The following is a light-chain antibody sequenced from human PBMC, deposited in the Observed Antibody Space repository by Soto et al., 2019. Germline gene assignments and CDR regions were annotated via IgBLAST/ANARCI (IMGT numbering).Light chain of an antibody. CDR3: QQYGSSPPT. CDR2: GAS. CDR1: QSVSSSY. J-gene: IGKJ1*01. V-gene: IGKV3-20*01. Sequence: GLSQSAGTLSLSPGERDTLSCRASQSVSSSYLAWYQQKPGQAPRLLIYGASSRATGIPDRFSGSGSGTDFTLTISRLEPEDFAVYYCQQYGSSPPTFGQGTK.